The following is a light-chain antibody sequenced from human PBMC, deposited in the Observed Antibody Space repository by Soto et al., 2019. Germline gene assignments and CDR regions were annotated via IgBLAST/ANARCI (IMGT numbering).Light chain of an antibody. Sequence: QSALTQPPSASGSPGQSVTISCTGTSSDVGGYNYVSWYQQHPGKAPKLMIYEVSQRPSGVPDRFSGSKSDNTASLTVSRLQAEDEADYYCSSYAGSNNLVFGGGTKLTVL. CDR3: SSYAGSNNLV. CDR1: SSDVGGYNY. V-gene: IGLV2-8*01. J-gene: IGLJ2*01. CDR2: EVS.